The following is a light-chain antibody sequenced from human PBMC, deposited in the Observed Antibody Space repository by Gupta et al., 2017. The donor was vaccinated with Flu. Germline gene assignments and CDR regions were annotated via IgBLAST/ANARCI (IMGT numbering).Light chain of an antibody. J-gene: IGKJ2*03. CDR2: LGF. CDR3: RLAAPNGYS. CDR1: QSPLHSNGYNY. V-gene: IGKV2-28*01. Sequence: VTTHSPLSPPVTPGEPASISCRPSQSPLHSNGYNYLDWYLQKPGQSPQLPICLGFNRRFGVPERISGSGSATAFTLKIIRMVAEDVVVYYCRLAAPNGYSFGEGTKVEIK.